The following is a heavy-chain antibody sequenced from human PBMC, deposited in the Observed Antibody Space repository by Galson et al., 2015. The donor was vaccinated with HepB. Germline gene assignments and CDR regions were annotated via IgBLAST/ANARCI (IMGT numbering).Heavy chain of an antibody. V-gene: IGHV1-69*13. CDR1: GGTFSSYA. J-gene: IGHJ3*02. CDR3: AREFSSAVTSGAFDI. Sequence: SVKVSCKASGGTFSSYAISWVRQAPGQGLEWMGGIIPIFGTANYAQKFQGRVTITADESTSTAYMELSSLRSEDTAVYYCAREFSSAVTSGAFDIWGQGTMVTVSS. D-gene: IGHD6-19*01. CDR2: IIPIFGTA.